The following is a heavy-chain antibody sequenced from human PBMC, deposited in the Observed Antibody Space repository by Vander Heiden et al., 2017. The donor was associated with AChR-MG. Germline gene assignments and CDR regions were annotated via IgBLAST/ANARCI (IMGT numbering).Heavy chain of an antibody. Sequence: QVQLVQSGAEVKKPGSSVKVSCKASGGTFSRYAISWVRQAPGQGLEWMGGIIPIFGTANYAQKFQGRVTITADESTSTAYMELSSLRSEDTAVYYCARAVTYYYDSSGHSYYFDYWGQGTLVTVSS. CDR2: IIPIFGTA. V-gene: IGHV1-69*01. CDR3: ARAVTYYYDSSGHSYYFDY. J-gene: IGHJ4*02. D-gene: IGHD3-22*01. CDR1: GGTFSRYA.